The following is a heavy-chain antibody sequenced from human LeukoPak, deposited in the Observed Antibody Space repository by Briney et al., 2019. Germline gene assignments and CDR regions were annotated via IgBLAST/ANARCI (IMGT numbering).Heavy chain of an antibody. D-gene: IGHD3-10*01. V-gene: IGHV3-9*01. CDR2: ISWNSGSI. CDR1: GFTFDDYA. CDR3: AKDTSSGSYWSGMDV. J-gene: IGHJ6*02. Sequence: GRSLRLSCAASGFTFDDYAMHWVRQAPEKGLEWVSGISWNSGSIGYADSVKGRFTISRDNAKNSLYLQMNSLRAEDTALYYCAKDTSSGSYWSGMDVWGQGTTVTVSS.